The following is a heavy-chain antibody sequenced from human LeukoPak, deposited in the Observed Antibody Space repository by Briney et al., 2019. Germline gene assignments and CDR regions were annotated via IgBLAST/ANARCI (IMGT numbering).Heavy chain of an antibody. J-gene: IGHJ3*02. CDR3: ARGRAVAGGDAFDI. CDR1: GYTFTGYY. D-gene: IGHD6-19*01. CDR2: INPNSGGT. V-gene: IGHV1-2*02. Sequence: ASVKVPCKASGYTFTGYYMHWVRQAPGQGLEWMGWINPNSGGTNYAQKFQGRVTMTRDTSISTAYMELSRLRSDDTAVYYCARGRAVAGGDAFDIWGQGTMVTVSS.